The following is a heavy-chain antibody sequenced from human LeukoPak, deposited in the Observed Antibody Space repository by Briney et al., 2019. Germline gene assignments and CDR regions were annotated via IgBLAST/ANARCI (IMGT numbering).Heavy chain of an antibody. CDR2: IYTDGST. D-gene: IGHD1-26*01. V-gene: IGHV4-61*02. CDR3: ASDYTVGSTSIDVDY. J-gene: IGHJ4*02. CDR1: ADSISSVSYY. Sequence: SQTLSLTCTVSADSISSVSYYWSWIREPAGKGLEWIGRIYTDGSTEYNPSLKSRVAVSVDTSKNQFSLKLSPVTAADTADYYCASDYTVGSTSIDVDYWGQGTLVTVSS.